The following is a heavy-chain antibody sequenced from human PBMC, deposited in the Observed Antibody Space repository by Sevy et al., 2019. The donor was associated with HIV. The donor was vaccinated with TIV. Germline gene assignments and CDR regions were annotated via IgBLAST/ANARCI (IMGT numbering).Heavy chain of an antibody. V-gene: IGHV4-59*01. CDR3: ARERQLVLDY. J-gene: IGHJ4*02. D-gene: IGHD6-13*01. CDR2: VYYSGST. CDR1: GGSISSYY. Sequence: SETLSLTCTVSGGSISSYYWSWIRQPPGKALEWIGYVYYSGSTNYNPSLKSRVTISIDTSKNQFSLKLTSVTAADTAVYYCARERQLVLDYWGQGILVTVSS.